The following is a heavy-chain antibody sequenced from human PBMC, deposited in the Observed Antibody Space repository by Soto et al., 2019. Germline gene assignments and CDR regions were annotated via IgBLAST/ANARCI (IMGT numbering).Heavy chain of an antibody. J-gene: IGHJ4*02. CDR1: GDSISSYY. Sequence: PSETLSLTCTVSGDSISSYYWSWIRQPPGKGLEWIGHIYNSGSTNYNPSLKSRVTISVDTSKKQISLKLTSVTAADTAVHYCATYDYSNHYFDCWGQGTLVTAPQ. CDR3: ATYDYSNHYFDC. CDR2: IYNSGST. V-gene: IGHV4-59*01. D-gene: IGHD4-4*01.